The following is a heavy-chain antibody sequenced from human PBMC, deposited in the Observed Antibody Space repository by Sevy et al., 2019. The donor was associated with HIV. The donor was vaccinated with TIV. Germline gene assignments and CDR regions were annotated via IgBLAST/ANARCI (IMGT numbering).Heavy chain of an antibody. CDR2: IISSGSYK. D-gene: IGHD3-22*01. CDR1: GFTFRSYT. Sequence: GGSLRLSCVASGFTFRSYTMKWVRQAPGKGLECVSTIISSGSYKYYADSVKGRFTISRDDAKNSLYLQMNTLRAEDAALYYCARVRPYDTRDFDYWGQGTLVTVSS. CDR3: ARVRPYDTRDFDY. V-gene: IGHV3-21*01. J-gene: IGHJ4*02.